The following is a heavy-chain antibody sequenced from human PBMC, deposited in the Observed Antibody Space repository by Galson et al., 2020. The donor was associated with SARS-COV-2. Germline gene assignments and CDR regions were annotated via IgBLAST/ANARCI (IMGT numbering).Heavy chain of an antibody. CDR3: ARVSDYYDSSGDSN. J-gene: IGHJ4*02. CDR1: GFTFSSYW. D-gene: IGHD3-22*01. CDR2: IKQDGSEK. V-gene: IGHV3-7*03. Sequence: GESLKIPCAASGFTFSSYWMSWVRQAPGKGLEWVANIKQDGSEKYYVDSVKGRFTISRDNAKNSLYLQMNSLRAEDTAVYYCARVSDYYDSSGDSNWGQGTLVTVSS.